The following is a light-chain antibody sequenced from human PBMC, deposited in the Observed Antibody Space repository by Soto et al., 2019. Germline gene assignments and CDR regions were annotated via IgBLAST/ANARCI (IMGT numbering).Light chain of an antibody. J-gene: IGKJ2*01. CDR2: TAS. CDR3: QQSYSTPYT. CDR1: LTINDY. Sequence: DIQMTQSPSSLSASVGDRVTITCRANLTINDYLNWYQQKPGKAPKLLIYTASTLQTGVPSRFRGSGSGADFTLSISSLQPEDFASYYCQQSYSTPYTFGQGTKLEIK. V-gene: IGKV1-39*01.